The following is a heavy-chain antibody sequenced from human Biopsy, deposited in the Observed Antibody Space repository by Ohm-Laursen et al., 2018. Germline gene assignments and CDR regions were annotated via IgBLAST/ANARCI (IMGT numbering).Heavy chain of an antibody. CDR3: AQTRNDYGGFYFDY. CDR1: GDSISSSTSY. CDR2: IRNT. J-gene: IGHJ4*02. Sequence: GTLSLTCSVSGDSISSSTSYWGWIRQPPGKGLEWIGTIRNTYFRTSLKSRVTMSEDTSKNQFSLKLSFVPAADTGVYYCAQTRNDYGGFYFDYWGRGTLVTVSS. V-gene: IGHV4-39*01. D-gene: IGHD4/OR15-4a*01.